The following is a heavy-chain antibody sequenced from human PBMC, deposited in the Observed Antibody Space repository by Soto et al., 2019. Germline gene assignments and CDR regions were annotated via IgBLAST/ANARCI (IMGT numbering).Heavy chain of an antibody. CDR3: ARDCGSADCPPHTSDS. CDR2: INQDESEK. CDR1: GFTLRSYW. D-gene: IGHD2-21*01. J-gene: IGHJ4*02. Sequence: EVQLVESGGGLVQPGGSLRLSCAASGFTLRSYWMSWVRQAPGKGLEWVANINQDESEKYFVDSVRGRFTISRDNAKNSLYLQMNSLRAEDTAVYYCARDCGSADCPPHTSDSWGQGTLVTVSS. V-gene: IGHV3-7*01.